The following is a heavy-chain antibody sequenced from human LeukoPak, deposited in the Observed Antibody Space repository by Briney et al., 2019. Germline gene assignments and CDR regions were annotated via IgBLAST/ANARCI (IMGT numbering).Heavy chain of an antibody. CDR2: IYSGGST. J-gene: IGHJ4*02. Sequence: GGSLRLSCAASGFTVSSNYMSWVRQAPGKGLEWVSVIYSGGSTYYADSVKGRFTISRDNAKNSLYLQMNSLRAEDTAVYYCARGTTVTLGYFDYWGQGTLVTVSS. CDR1: GFTVSSNY. CDR3: ARGTTVTLGYFDY. D-gene: IGHD4-11*01. V-gene: IGHV3-53*01.